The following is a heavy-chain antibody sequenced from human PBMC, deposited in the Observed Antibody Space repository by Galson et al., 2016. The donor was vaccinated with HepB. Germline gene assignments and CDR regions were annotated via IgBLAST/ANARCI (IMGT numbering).Heavy chain of an antibody. CDR2: INEDGSAK. J-gene: IGHJ4*02. D-gene: IGHD5-12*01. Sequence: SLRLSCAASGFTFSNHWMTWIRQAPGKGLEWVANINEDGSAKYYLDSVKGRFTISRANAYNSLFLQMNTLRVEDTAVYYCARILKSPGYSSYDYRDYWGQGTRVTVSS. V-gene: IGHV3-7*01. CDR3: ARILKSPGYSSYDYRDY. CDR1: GFTFSNHW.